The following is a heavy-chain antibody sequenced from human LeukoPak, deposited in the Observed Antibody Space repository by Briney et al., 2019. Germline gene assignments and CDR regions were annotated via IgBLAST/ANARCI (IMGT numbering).Heavy chain of an antibody. CDR3: ARDQEGFDY. CDR2: IYPRDGST. CDR1: GYTFTSNY. J-gene: IGHJ4*02. V-gene: IGHV1-46*01. Sequence: GASAKVSCKASGYTFTSNYIHWVRQAPGQGLEWMGMIYPRDGSTSYAQKFQGRVTVTRDTSTSTVHMELSGLRPEDTAVYYCARDQEGFDYWGQGTLVTVSS.